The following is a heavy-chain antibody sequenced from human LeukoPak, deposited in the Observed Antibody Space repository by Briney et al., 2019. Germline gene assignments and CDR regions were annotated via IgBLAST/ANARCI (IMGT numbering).Heavy chain of an antibody. CDR3: ARWSGSYFYFDY. Sequence: SETLSLTCTVSGGSVSSGSYYWSWIRQPPGKGLEWIGYIYYSGSTNYNPSLKSRVTISVDTSKNQFSLKLSSVTAADTAVYYCARWSGSYFYFDYWGQRTLVTVSS. V-gene: IGHV4-61*01. CDR1: GGSVSSGSYY. CDR2: IYYSGST. D-gene: IGHD1-26*01. J-gene: IGHJ4*02.